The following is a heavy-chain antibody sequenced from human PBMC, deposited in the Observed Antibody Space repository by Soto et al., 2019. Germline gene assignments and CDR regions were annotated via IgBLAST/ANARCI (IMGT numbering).Heavy chain of an antibody. CDR1: GFTFSSHW. CDR2: INSDGSST. V-gene: IGHV3-74*01. J-gene: IGHJ6*02. Sequence: EVQLVESGGGLVQPGGSLRLSCAASGFTFSSHWMHWVRQAPGKGLVWVSRINSDGSSTNYADSVKGRFTISRDNAKNALYXXXXXXXXXXXXXXXXXXXXXXXXTDYYYAMDVWGQGTTVTVSS. CDR3: XXXXXXXXTDYYYAMDV.